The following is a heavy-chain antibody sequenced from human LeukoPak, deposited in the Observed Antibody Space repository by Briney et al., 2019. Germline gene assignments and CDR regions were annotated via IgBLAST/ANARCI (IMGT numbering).Heavy chain of an antibody. D-gene: IGHD3-16*01. J-gene: IGHJ5*01. V-gene: IGHV3-66*03. Sequence: PGGSLRLSCAGSGFSVSNYYMNWVRQAPGKGLEWVSLIRDSGAIFYADSVKGRFTISRDNSKNTIYLQMNRLRVEDTAVYFCARDRAVTQVWVEFDSWGQGTQVTVSS. CDR3: ARDRAVTQVWVEFDS. CDR2: IRDSGAI. CDR1: GFSVSNYY.